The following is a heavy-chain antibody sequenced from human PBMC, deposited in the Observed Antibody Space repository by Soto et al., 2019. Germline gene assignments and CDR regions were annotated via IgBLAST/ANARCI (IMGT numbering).Heavy chain of an antibody. V-gene: IGHV4-31*03. Sequence: SETLSLTCTVSGGSISSGGYDWSWIRQHPXKGLEWIGYIYYSGSTYYNPSLKSRVTISVDTSKNQFSLKLSSVTAADAAVYYCARDGIAAAGTSQFHYYYGMDVWGQGTTVTVSS. D-gene: IGHD6-13*01. CDR2: IYYSGST. CDR3: ARDGIAAAGTSQFHYYYGMDV. J-gene: IGHJ6*02. CDR1: GGSISSGGYD.